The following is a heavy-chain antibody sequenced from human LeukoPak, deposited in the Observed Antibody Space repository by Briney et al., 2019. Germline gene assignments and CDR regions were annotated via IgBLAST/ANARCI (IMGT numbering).Heavy chain of an antibody. CDR3: AREYGDYSPPYYYYYYYMDV. CDR1: GGSFTDYY. CDR2: ISHRGST. V-gene: IGHV4-34*01. Sequence: SETLSLTCAVYGGSFTDYYWSWIRQSPGKGLEWIGEISHRGSTNYNPSLKSRVTISIDTSKNQFSLKLSSVTAADTSVYYCAREYGDYSPPYYYYYYYMDVWGKGTAVTVSS. D-gene: IGHD4-17*01. J-gene: IGHJ6*03.